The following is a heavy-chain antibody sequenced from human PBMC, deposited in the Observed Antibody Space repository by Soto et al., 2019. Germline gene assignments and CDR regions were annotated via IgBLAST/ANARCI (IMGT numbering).Heavy chain of an antibody. J-gene: IGHJ3*02. CDR1: ACSFRSYA. Sequence: SGKVSCRSSACSFRSYAISWVRQAPEQGLECMGGIIPIFGTANYAQKFQVGVTITADESTSTAYMELSSLRSEDTAVYYCADLRVVDARPFPDAFDIWGQGTMVTVSS. D-gene: IGHD2-15*01. CDR3: ADLRVVDARPFPDAFDI. CDR2: IIPIFGTA. V-gene: IGHV1-69*13.